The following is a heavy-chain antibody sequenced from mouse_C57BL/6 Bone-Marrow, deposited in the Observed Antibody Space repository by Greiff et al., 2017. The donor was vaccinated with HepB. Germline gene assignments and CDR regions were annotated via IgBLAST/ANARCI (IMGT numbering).Heavy chain of an antibody. CDR3: ETWFAY. Sequence: VQRVESGAELVKPGASVKLSCTASGFNIKDYYMHWVKQRTGQGLEWIGEIYPRSGNTYYNEKFKGKATLTADKSSSTAYMELRSLTSEDSAVYFCETWFAYWGQGTLVTVSA. CDR2: IYPRSGNT. V-gene: IGHV1-81*01. J-gene: IGHJ3*01. CDR1: GFNIKDYY.